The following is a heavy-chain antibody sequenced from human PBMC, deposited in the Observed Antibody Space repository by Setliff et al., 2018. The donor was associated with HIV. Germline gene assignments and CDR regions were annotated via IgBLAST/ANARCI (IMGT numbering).Heavy chain of an antibody. CDR2: MYYNGKI. V-gene: IGHV4-39*01. D-gene: IGHD2-15*01. CDR3: ARRGESTGSWFSSWYSYDMDV. CDR1: GVSLSSESYY. J-gene: IGHJ6*02. Sequence: SETLSLTCTVSGVSLSSESYYWGWVRQPPGKGLEWVGSMYYNGKIFYNPSLRSRVTIFVDSSKNELSLRLKSVTAADTAVYYCARRGESTGSWFSSWYSYDMDVWGQGTTVTVSS.